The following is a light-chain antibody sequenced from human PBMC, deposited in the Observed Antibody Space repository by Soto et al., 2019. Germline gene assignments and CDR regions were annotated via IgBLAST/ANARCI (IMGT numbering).Light chain of an antibody. CDR3: YQYGSAPWT. CDR2: GAS. Sequence: IVLTQSPGTLSLSPGERGALSCRASQSVSSNYVAWYQQKPGQAPRLLISGASNRATGTPDRFRGSGSGTDFTLTMTRLEPEDFAVYYCYQYGSAPWTFGQGTKVEIK. CDR1: QSVSSNY. J-gene: IGKJ1*01. V-gene: IGKV3-20*01.